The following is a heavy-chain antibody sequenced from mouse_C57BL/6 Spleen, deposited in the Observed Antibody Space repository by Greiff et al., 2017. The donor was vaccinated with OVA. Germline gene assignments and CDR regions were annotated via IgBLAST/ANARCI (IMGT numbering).Heavy chain of an antibody. V-gene: IGHV14-4*01. J-gene: IGHJ1*03. CDR3: TTNGPRGYFDV. Sequence: VQLKESGAELVRPGASVKLSCTASGFNIKDDYMHWVKQRPEQGLEWIGWIDPENGDTEYASKFQGKATITADTSSNTAYLQLSSLTSEDTAVYYCTTNGPRGYFDVWGTGTTVTVSS. CDR2: IDPENGDT. CDR1: GFNIKDDY.